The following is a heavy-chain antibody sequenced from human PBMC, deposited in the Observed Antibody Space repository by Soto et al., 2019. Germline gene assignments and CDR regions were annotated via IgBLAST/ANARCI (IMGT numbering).Heavy chain of an antibody. V-gene: IGHV4-59*08. CDR3: ARHVRYSSSPAIDY. CDR2: IYYSGST. CDR1: GGSISSYY. Sequence: PSETLSLTCTVSGGSISSYYWSWIRQPPGKGLEWIGYIYYSGSTNYNPSLKSRVTISVDTSKNQFSLKLSSVTAADTAVYYCARHVRYSSSPAIDYWGQGTLVTVSS. J-gene: IGHJ4*02. D-gene: IGHD6-6*01.